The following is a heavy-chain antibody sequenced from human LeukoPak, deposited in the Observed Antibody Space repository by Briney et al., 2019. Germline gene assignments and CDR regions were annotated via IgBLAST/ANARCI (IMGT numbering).Heavy chain of an antibody. V-gene: IGHV4-34*06. J-gene: IGHJ4*02. Sequence: PSETLSLTCAVYGASFVGRHWSWIRQHPGKWLEWLGVASHTGITNYNPSLKTRFSLSVDMSRAQFSLKLASVTAAAGANFTGAKGRANWDYYFDYWGQGTLVTVSS. CDR2: ASHTGIT. D-gene: IGHD1-7*01. CDR1: GASFVGRH. CDR3: AKGRANWDYYFDY.